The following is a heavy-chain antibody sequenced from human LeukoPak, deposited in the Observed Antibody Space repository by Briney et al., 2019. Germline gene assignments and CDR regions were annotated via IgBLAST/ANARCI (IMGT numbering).Heavy chain of an antibody. J-gene: IGHJ4*02. CDR3: ARDCDFWSGYYGGGGDY. V-gene: IGHV4-38-2*02. CDR1: GFTFSSYS. Sequence: GSLRLSCAASGFTFSSYSMNWVRQAPGKGLEWIGSIYHSGSTYYNPSLKSRVTMSVDTSKNQFSLKLSSVTAADTAVYYCARDCDFWSGYYGGGGDYWGQGTLVTVSS. D-gene: IGHD3-3*01. CDR2: IYHSGST.